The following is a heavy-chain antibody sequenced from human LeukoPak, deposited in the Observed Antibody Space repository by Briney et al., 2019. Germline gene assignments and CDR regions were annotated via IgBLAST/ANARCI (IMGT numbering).Heavy chain of an antibody. CDR1: GYTFTGYY. CDR2: INPNSGGT. Sequence: GASVKVSCKASGYTFTGYYMHWVRQAPGQGLEWMGWINPNSGGTNYAQKFQGRVTMTRDTSISTAYMELSRLRSDDTAVYYCARGFKWLRLYYYYYMDVWGKGTTVTVSS. D-gene: IGHD5-12*01. CDR3: ARGFKWLRLYYYYYMDV. J-gene: IGHJ6*03. V-gene: IGHV1-2*02.